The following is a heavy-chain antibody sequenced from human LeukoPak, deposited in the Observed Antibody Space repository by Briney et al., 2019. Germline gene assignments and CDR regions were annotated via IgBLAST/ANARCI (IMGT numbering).Heavy chain of an antibody. J-gene: IGHJ5*02. V-gene: IGHV4-30-4*01. CDR2: IYYSGST. CDR1: GGSISSGDYY. CDR3: ARVESEIAPSHPYNWFDP. Sequence: PSETLSLTCTVSGGSISSGDYYWRWIRQPPGKGLEWIGYIYYSGSTYYNLSLKSRVTISVDTSKNQFSLKLSSVTAADTAVYYCARVESEIAPSHPYNWFDPWGQGTLVTVSS. D-gene: IGHD6-13*01.